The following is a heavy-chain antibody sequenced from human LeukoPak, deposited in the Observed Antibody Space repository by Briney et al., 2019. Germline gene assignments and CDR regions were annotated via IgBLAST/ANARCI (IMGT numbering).Heavy chain of an antibody. CDR3: ARQWLVLGYFDY. J-gene: IGHJ4*02. CDR1: GFTFSSYG. Sequence: GGSLRLSCAASGFTFSSYGMHWVRQAPGKGLEWVAVIWYDGSNKYYADSVKGRFTISRDNSKNTLYLQMNSLRAEDTAVYYCARQWLVLGYFDYWGQGTLVTVSS. CDR2: IWYDGSNK. D-gene: IGHD6-19*01. V-gene: IGHV3-33*01.